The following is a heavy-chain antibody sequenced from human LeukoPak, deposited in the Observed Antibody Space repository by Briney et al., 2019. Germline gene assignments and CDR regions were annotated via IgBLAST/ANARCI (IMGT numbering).Heavy chain of an antibody. CDR3: AKDGYCSSTSCYPLHFHS. Sequence: GGSLRLSCAASGFSFSNYGMHWVRQAPGKGLEGGAVISSDGSNEYCADSVKGRFTISRDNSKNTLYLQMDSLRAEDTAVYYCAKDGYCSSTSCYPLHFHSWGQGTLVTVSS. CDR1: GFSFSNYG. D-gene: IGHD2-2*03. CDR2: ISSDGSNE. V-gene: IGHV3-30*18. J-gene: IGHJ4*02.